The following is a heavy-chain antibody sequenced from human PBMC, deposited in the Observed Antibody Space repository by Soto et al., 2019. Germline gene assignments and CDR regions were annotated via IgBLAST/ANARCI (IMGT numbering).Heavy chain of an antibody. D-gene: IGHD6-13*01. CDR2: ISSSSSYI. Sequence: VQLVESGGGLVKPGGSLRLSCAASGFTFSSYSMNWVRQAPGKGLEWVSSISSSSSYIYYADSVKGRFTISRDNAKNSLYLQMNSLRAEDTAVYYCARVSTAAATSRVNYYYYYGMDVWGQGTTVTVSS. CDR3: ARVSTAAATSRVNYYYYYGMDV. J-gene: IGHJ6*02. V-gene: IGHV3-21*01. CDR1: GFTFSSYS.